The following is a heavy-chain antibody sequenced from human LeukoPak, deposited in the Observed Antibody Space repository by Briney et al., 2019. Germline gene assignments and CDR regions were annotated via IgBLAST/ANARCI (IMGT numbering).Heavy chain of an antibody. CDR1: GYTFTSHY. Sequence: ASVKVSCKASGYTFTSHYMHWVRQAPGQGLEWMGIINPSAGSTNYAQRFQGRVTMTRDMSTSTVYMELSGLRSEDTAVYYCARAAPYGNYGDEYYFDYWGQGTLVTVSS. CDR2: INPSAGST. CDR3: ARAAPYGNYGDEYYFDY. J-gene: IGHJ4*02. D-gene: IGHD4-17*01. V-gene: IGHV1-46*01.